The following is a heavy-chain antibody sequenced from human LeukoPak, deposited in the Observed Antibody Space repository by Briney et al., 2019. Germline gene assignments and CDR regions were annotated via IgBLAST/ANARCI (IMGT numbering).Heavy chain of an antibody. V-gene: IGHV3-21*01. D-gene: IGHD6-13*01. CDR3: ARVAAAGNYYYYYYMDV. CDR2: ISSSISYI. J-gene: IGHJ6*03. Sequence: GGSLRLSCAASGFTFSSYTMNWVRQAPGKGLEWVSSISSSISYIYYADSVKGRFTISRDNAKNSLYLQMNSLRAEDTAVYYCARVAAAGNYYYYYYMDVWGKGTTVTVSS. CDR1: GFTFSSYT.